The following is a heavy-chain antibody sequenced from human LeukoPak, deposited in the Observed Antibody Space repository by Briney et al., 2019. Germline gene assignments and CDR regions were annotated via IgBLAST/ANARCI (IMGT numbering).Heavy chain of an antibody. J-gene: IGHJ1*01. CDR1: GFTFSSYW. D-gene: IGHD3-22*01. Sequence: GRSLRLSCAASGFTFSSYWMHWVRQAPGKGLVWVSRINSDGSSTSYADSVKGRFTISRDNAKNTLYLQMNSLRAEDTAVYYCARYDYYDSSGYKIAEYFQHWGQGTLVTVSS. V-gene: IGHV3-74*01. CDR2: INSDGSST. CDR3: ARYDYYDSSGYKIAEYFQH.